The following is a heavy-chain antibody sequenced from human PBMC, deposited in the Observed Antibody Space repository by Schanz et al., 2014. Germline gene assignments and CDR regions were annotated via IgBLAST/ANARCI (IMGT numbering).Heavy chain of an antibody. CDR1: GFSFRKSA. CDR2: ITRQGTT. J-gene: IGHJ4*02. Sequence: EVQLAESGGGLVQPGGSLRLSCAASGFSFRKSAMNWVRQAPGRGLEWVSGITRQGTTYYADFVKGRFSISRDLSSNTLYLQMNSLRADDSAIYYCAKDHPSSGWPAFDVWGQGTQVTVSS. CDR3: AKDHPSSGWPAFDV. D-gene: IGHD6-19*01. V-gene: IGHV3-23*04.